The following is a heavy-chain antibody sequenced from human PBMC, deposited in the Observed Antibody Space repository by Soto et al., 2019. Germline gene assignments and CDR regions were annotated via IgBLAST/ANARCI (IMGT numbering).Heavy chain of an antibody. D-gene: IGHD2-15*01. CDR2: ISYDGSNK. CDR3: ARTGLLHGMEV. J-gene: IGHJ6*02. CDR1: GFIFSSYA. Sequence: QVQLVESGGGVVQPGRSLRLSCAASGFIFSSYAMHWVGQAPGKGLAWVAVISYDGSNKYYADSVKGRFTISRDNSKNTLYLQMNSLRAEDTAVYYCARTGLLHGMEVWCQGTTVTVSS. V-gene: IGHV3-30-3*01.